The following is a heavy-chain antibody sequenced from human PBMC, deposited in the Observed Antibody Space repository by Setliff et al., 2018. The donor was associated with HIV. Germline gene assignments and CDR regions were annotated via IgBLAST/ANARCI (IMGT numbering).Heavy chain of an antibody. J-gene: IGHJ1*01. CDR3: VTDPGYSSTWYSESFQH. D-gene: IGHD6-13*01. V-gene: IGHV1-24*01. CDR2: FDPEDGET. CDR1: GYTLTELS. Sequence: GASVKVSCKISGYTLTELSIHWVRQAPGKGLEWMANFDPEDGETFYAQKFQGRLTMTEDTSTDTAYMELSSLRSDDTAMYYCVTDPGYSSTWYSESFQHWGQGTVVTSPQ.